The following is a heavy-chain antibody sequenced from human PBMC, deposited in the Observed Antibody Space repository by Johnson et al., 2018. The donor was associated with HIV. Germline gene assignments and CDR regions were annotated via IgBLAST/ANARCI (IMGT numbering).Heavy chain of an antibody. D-gene: IGHD1-26*01. V-gene: IGHV3-13*01. CDR1: GFTFSSYD. CDR2: IGAAGDT. J-gene: IGHJ3*02. Sequence: VQLVESGGGVVQPGRSLRLSCAASGFTFSSYDMHWVRQTTGKGLEWVSVIGAAGDTYYRDSVKGRFTISRENAKNSLYLQMTNLRAEDTAVYYCVRGSGSYYLVNGAFDIWGQGTMVTVSS. CDR3: VRGSGSYYLVNGAFDI.